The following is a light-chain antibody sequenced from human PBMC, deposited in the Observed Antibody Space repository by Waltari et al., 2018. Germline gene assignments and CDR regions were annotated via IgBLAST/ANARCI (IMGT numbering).Light chain of an antibody. J-gene: IGKJ3*01. CDR1: QRLVHSDGNTY. V-gene: IGKV2-30*02. CDR3: MQGTHWPST. Sequence: DVVMSQSPLSLSVTLGQPASISCRSAQRLVHSDGNTYLGWFQQRPGQSPRRLIYKVSNRDSGVPDRFSGSGSGTDFTLKISRVEAEDVGIYYCMQGTHWPSTFGPGTKVDIK. CDR2: KVS.